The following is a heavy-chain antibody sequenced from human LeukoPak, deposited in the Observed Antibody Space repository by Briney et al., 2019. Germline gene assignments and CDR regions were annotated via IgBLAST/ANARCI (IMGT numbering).Heavy chain of an antibody. CDR3: ARGVLGISSSWYDY. Sequence: GGSLRLSCAASGFTVSSNYMSWVRQAPGKGLEGVSVIYSGGSTYYADSVKGRFTISRDSSKNTLYLQMNNLRAEDTAVYYCARGVLGISSSWYDYWGQGTLVTVSS. D-gene: IGHD6-13*01. CDR2: IYSGGST. CDR1: GFTVSSNY. V-gene: IGHV3-53*01. J-gene: IGHJ4*02.